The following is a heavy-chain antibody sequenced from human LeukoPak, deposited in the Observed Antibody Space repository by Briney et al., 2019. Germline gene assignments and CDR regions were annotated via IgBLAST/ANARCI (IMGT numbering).Heavy chain of an antibody. D-gene: IGHD6-13*01. Sequence: AGGSLRLSCAGSGFIFRSYTMSWVRQAPGKGLEWVSSISASGRDTYYADSVRGRFTISRDNSKDTLYLQVNSPRAEDTAVYYCARAGQEGYSSRWYPFDYWGQGTLVTVSS. CDR2: ISASGRDT. CDR1: GFIFRSYT. J-gene: IGHJ4*02. CDR3: ARAGQEGYSSRWYPFDY. V-gene: IGHV3-23*01.